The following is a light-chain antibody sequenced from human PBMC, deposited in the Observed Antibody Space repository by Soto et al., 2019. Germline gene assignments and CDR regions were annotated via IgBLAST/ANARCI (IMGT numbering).Light chain of an antibody. CDR2: EVS. J-gene: IGLJ3*02. CDR3: CSYAGNGAWV. V-gene: IGLV2-14*01. Sequence: QSALTQPASVSGSPGQSITISCTGTSSDVGGYNYVSWYQQHPGKAPKLMIYEVSNRPSGVSDRFSGSKSGNTASLTISGLQADDEADFFCCSYAGNGAWVFGGGTKVTVL. CDR1: SSDVGGYNY.